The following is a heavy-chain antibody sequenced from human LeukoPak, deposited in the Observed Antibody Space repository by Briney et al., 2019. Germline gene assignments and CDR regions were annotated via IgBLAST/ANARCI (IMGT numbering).Heavy chain of an antibody. CDR1: GFTFTNYA. D-gene: IGHD6-6*01. Sequence: GGSLRLSCAASGFTFTNYAMSWVRQAPGEGLEWVSAISGSGGSTYYADPVKGRFTISRDSSTRTLYLQMNSLRVEDTAVYFRARVISTSSFVFDYWGQGTLVTVSP. CDR3: ARVISTSSFVFDY. V-gene: IGHV3-23*01. CDR2: ISGSGGST. J-gene: IGHJ4*02.